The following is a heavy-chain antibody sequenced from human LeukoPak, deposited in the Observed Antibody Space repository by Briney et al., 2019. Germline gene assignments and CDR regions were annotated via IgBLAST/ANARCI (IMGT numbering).Heavy chain of an antibody. CDR2: IYYSGST. J-gene: IGHJ4*02. V-gene: IGHV4-39*01. D-gene: IGHD3-16*02. CDR1: GGSISSSSYY. Sequence: SETLSLTCTVSGGSISSSSYYWGWIRQPPGKGLEWIGSIYYSGSTYYNPSLKSRVTISVDTSKNQFSLKLSSVTAADTAVYYCARHIYVWGRYPDYWGQGTLVTVSS. CDR3: ARHIYVWGRYPDY.